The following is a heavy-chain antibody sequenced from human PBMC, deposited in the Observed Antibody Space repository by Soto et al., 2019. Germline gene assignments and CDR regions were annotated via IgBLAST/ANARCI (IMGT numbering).Heavy chain of an antibody. V-gene: IGHV1-18*01. J-gene: IGHJ3*02. CDR1: GYNFTSYG. D-gene: IGHD6-19*01. CDR3: ARDLYYSSGRYFDHDAFDI. CDR2: ISPHNDRT. Sequence: QVQLVQSGADVKKPGASVKVSCKASGYNFTSYGISWVRQAPGQGLEWMGWISPHNDRTKYARRFQDRVTMTPETTTSTVYMELWSLRSDDTAVYYCARDLYYSSGRYFDHDAFDIWGQGTVVTVSS.